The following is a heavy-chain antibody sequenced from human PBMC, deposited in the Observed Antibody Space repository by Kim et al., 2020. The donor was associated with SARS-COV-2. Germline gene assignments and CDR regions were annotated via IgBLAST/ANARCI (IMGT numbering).Heavy chain of an antibody. J-gene: IGHJ3*02. V-gene: IGHV3-23*01. CDR1: GFTFSSYA. CDR3: AKRGYSSGWYLGVYAFDI. D-gene: IGHD6-19*01. CDR2: ISGSGGST. Sequence: GGSLRLSCAASGFTFSSYAMSWVRQAPGKGLEWVSAISGSGGSTYYADSVKGRFTISRDNSKNTLYLQMNSLRAEDTAVYYCAKRGYSSGWYLGVYAFDIWGQGTMVTVSS.